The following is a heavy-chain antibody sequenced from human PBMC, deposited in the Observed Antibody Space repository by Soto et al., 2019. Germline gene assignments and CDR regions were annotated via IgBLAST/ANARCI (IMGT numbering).Heavy chain of an antibody. Sequence: ASVKVSCKVSGYTLTELSMHWVRQAPGKGLEWMGGFDPEDGETIYAQKFQGRVTMTEDTSTDTAYMELSSLRSEDTAVYYCATDRGITYYYGSGRPRLDYGMDVWGQGTTVTV. J-gene: IGHJ6*02. CDR1: GYTLTELS. D-gene: IGHD3-10*01. CDR2: FDPEDGET. V-gene: IGHV1-24*01. CDR3: ATDRGITYYYGSGRPRLDYGMDV.